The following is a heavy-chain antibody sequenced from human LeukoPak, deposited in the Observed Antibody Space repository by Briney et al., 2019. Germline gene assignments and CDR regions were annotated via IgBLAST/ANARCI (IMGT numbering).Heavy chain of an antibody. CDR1: GFTFSSYA. Sequence: PGGSLRLSCAASGFTFSSYAMSWVRQAPGKGLEWVSAISGSGGSTYYADSVKGRFTISRDNSKNTLYLQMNSLRAEDTAVYHCAKDQNLYYYDSSGYYPLDYWGQGTLVTVSS. V-gene: IGHV3-23*01. D-gene: IGHD3-22*01. J-gene: IGHJ4*02. CDR2: ISGSGGST. CDR3: AKDQNLYYYDSSGYYPLDY.